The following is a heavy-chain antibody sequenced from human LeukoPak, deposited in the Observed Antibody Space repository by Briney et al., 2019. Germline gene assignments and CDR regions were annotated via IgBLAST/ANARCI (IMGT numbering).Heavy chain of an antibody. D-gene: IGHD3-9*01. CDR1: GFTFSNYG. CDR3: AKAAEYFDWSYFDY. Sequence: PGGPLRLSCAASGFTFSNYGMHWVRQAPGKGLEWVAFIRYDGSNKYYADSVKGRFTISRDNSKNTLYLQMNSLRAEDTAVYYCAKAAEYFDWSYFDYWGQGTLVTVSS. V-gene: IGHV3-30*02. J-gene: IGHJ4*02. CDR2: IRYDGSNK.